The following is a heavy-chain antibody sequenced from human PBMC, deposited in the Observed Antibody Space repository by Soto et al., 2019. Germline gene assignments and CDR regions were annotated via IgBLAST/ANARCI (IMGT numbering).Heavy chain of an antibody. V-gene: IGHV1-8*01. CDR3: ARGSAFQRTGNSDF. CDR1: GYKFADYN. J-gene: IGHJ4*02. CDR2: MNSFSGSG. D-gene: IGHD6-19*01. Sequence: QVQLVQSGAEVKKPGASVKVSCRTSGYKFADYNMNWVRQATGRGLEWLGYMNSFSGSGGSAPQFQGRLNPTKNTSISTAYVELTNLRHDDTAVYYCARGSAFQRTGNSDFWGQGTPVTGSS.